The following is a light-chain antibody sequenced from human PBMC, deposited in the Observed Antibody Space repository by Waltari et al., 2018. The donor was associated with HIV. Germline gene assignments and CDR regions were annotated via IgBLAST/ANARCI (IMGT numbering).Light chain of an antibody. CDR3: QQSFNGVT. Sequence: DIQMTQSPSSLSASLGVTVLITCRASQAISTYVNWYQQKQGRAPHLLIYAASPLKSGVPSMFSGDSSGTDFTLTINGLQPEDFATYYCQQSFNGVTFGPGTKVYV. V-gene: IGKV1-39*01. CDR2: AAS. J-gene: IGKJ3*01. CDR1: QAISTY.